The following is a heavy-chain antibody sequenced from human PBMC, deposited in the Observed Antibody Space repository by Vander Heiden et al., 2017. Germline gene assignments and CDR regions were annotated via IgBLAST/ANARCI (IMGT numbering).Heavy chain of an antibody. D-gene: IGHD3-22*01. J-gene: IGHJ4*02. Sequence: QVQLVESVGGVVQPGRSLRLSCAASGSPFRCYGMHWVRQAPGKGLGWVAVRSNDGSNKYYADSVKGRFTISRDNSKNTLYLQMNSLRAEDTAVYYCAKVNLYYDSSGYYFDYWGQGTLVTVSS. CDR3: AKVNLYYDSSGYYFDY. V-gene: IGHV3-30*18. CDR1: GSPFRCYG. CDR2: RSNDGSNK.